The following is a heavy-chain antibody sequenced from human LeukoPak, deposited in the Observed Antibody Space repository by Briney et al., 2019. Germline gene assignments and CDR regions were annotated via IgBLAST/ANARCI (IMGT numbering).Heavy chain of an antibody. CDR1: GFTFSNYA. CDR3: AKLYCSGSSCYSIDH. J-gene: IGHJ4*02. D-gene: IGHD2-15*01. V-gene: IGHV3-23*01. Sequence: GGSLRLSCAASGFTFSNYAMSWVRQAPGKGLEWVSTITGSGDSTYYADSVKGRFTLSRDISKNTLYLQMNSLRAEDTAVYYFAKLYCSGSSCYSIDHWGQGTLVTVSS. CDR2: ITGSGDST.